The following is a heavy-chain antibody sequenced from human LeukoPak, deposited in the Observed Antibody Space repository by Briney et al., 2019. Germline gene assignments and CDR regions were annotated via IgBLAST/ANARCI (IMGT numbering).Heavy chain of an antibody. CDR3: ARWCRTTRAFDI. J-gene: IGHJ3*02. CDR1: GDSVSSNSAA. Sequence: SQTLSLTCAISGDSVSSNSAAWNWTRQSPSRGLEWLGRTYYRSKWYNAYAVSVNSRITLDPVTSKNQFSLQLNSVTPEDTAVYYCARWCRTTRAFDIWGQGTTVTVSS. CDR2: TYYRSKWYN. D-gene: IGHD1-7*01. V-gene: IGHV6-1*01.